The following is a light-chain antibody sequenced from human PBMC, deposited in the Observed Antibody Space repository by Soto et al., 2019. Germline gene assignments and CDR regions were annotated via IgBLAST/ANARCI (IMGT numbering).Light chain of an antibody. Sequence: QSALTQPPSVSGSPGQSVTISCTGTSSDVGRYNRVSWYRQPPGTAPKLIIYEGTNRLSGGPVRFSASKSANTAFLTISGPQDEDEADYSCASYTSDRIWVVGGGTKLTVL. V-gene: IGLV2-18*02. CDR1: SSDVGRYNR. J-gene: IGLJ3*02. CDR3: ASYTSDRIWV. CDR2: EGT.